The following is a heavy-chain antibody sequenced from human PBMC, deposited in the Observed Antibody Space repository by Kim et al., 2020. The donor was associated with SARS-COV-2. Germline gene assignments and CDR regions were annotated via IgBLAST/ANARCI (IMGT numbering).Heavy chain of an antibody. J-gene: IGHJ2*01. D-gene: IGHD3-10*01. V-gene: IGHV3-33*03. CDR3: AKGAKPNYYGHGFDL. Sequence: GDSVKGRFTISRDNSKNTLYLQMNSLSVEDTAVYYCAKGAKPNYYGHGFDLWGPGALVVVSS.